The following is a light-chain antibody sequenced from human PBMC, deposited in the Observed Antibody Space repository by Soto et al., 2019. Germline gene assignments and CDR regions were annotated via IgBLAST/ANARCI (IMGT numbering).Light chain of an antibody. Sequence: DIHMSHFPSNLSAPVGDTVTVTCRASQSVSGWLAWYQQKPGEAPKLLIYDASALPRGVPARFSGSGSGTKFTLTIASLQPDDFATYYCQQYETFSGTFGPGTKVDIK. CDR3: QQYETFSGT. J-gene: IGKJ1*01. CDR1: QSVSGW. V-gene: IGKV1-5*01. CDR2: DAS.